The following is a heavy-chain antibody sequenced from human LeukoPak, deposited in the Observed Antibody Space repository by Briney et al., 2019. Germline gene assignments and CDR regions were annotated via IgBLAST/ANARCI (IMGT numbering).Heavy chain of an antibody. CDR2: ISGSGVST. J-gene: IGHJ4*02. Sequence: PGGSLRLSCAASGSTFNIYAMNWVRQAPGKGLEWVAAISGSGVSTRDADSVKGRFTISRDNSKNTLYLQMSSLRAEDTAVYYCAKDHMSSPVTYGYSFDSWGQGTLVTVSS. V-gene: IGHV3-23*01. CDR3: AKDHMSSPVTYGYSFDS. CDR1: GSTFNIYA. D-gene: IGHD5-18*01.